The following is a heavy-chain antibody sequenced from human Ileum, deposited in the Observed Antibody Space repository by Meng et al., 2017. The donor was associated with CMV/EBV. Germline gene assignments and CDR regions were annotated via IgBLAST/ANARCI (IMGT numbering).Heavy chain of an antibody. CDR1: YPFTSYG. D-gene: IGHD5-12*01. CDR3: ARDPLDFDSGYGNWFDP. CDR2: ISAYNGNT. Sequence: YPFTSYGISWVRQAPGQGLEWMGWISAYNGNTNYAQKLQGRVTMTTDTSTSTAYMELRSLRSDDTAVYYCARDPLDFDSGYGNWFDPWGQGTLVTVSS. V-gene: IGHV1-18*01. J-gene: IGHJ5*02.